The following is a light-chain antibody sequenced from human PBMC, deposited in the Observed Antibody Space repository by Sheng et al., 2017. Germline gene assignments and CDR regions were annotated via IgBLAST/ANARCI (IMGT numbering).Light chain of an antibody. Sequence: QSVLTQPPSVSGAPGQRVTISCTGSSSNIGAGYNVHWYQQSPGTAPKLLIYNNDNRPSGVPDRFSGSKSGTSASLAITGLQAQDESDYYCQSFDSSLSGFVFGTGTKVTVL. CDR2: NND. V-gene: IGLV1-40*01. CDR1: SSNIGAGYN. J-gene: IGLJ1*01. CDR3: QSFDSSLSGFV.